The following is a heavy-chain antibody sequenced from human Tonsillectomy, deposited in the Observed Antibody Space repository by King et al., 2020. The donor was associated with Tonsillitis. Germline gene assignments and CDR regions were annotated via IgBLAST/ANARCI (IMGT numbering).Heavy chain of an antibody. CDR3: ARIPRDAFDI. CDR1: GGSISSYY. D-gene: IGHD2-21*01. CDR2: IYYSGST. J-gene: IGHJ3*02. Sequence: VQLQESGPGLVKPSETLSLTCTVSGGSISSYYWSWIRQPPGKGPEWIGYIYYSGSTNYNPSLKSRVTISVDTSKNQFSLKLSSVTAADTAVYYCARIPRDAFDIWGQGTMVTVSS. V-gene: IGHV4-59*01.